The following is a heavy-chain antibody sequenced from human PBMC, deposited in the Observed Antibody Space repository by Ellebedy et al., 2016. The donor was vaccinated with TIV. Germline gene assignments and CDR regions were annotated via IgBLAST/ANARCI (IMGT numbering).Heavy chain of an antibody. Sequence: ASVKVSXXASGYTFTGYYMHWVRQAPGQGLEWMGWINPNSGGTNYAQKFQGWVTMTRDTSISTAYMELSRLRSDDTAVYYCARDSKRGYYGSGMGAFDIWGQGTMVTVSS. CDR2: INPNSGGT. J-gene: IGHJ3*02. V-gene: IGHV1-2*04. D-gene: IGHD3-10*01. CDR1: GYTFTGYY. CDR3: ARDSKRGYYGSGMGAFDI.